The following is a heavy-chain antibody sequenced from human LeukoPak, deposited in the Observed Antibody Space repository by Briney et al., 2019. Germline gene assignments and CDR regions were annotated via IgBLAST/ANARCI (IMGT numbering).Heavy chain of an antibody. CDR2: IIGSSGST. D-gene: IGHD5-12*01. CDR3: AKGAYDYIEIAYFDY. V-gene: IGHV3-23*01. Sequence: GGSLRLSCVASGFSFNNYDMNWVRQAPGKGLEWVSLIIGSSGSTFYADSVKGRFTISRDKSKNTLYLQMNSLRAEDTAVYYCAKGAYDYIEIAYFDYWGQGSLVTVSS. CDR1: GFSFNNYD. J-gene: IGHJ4*02.